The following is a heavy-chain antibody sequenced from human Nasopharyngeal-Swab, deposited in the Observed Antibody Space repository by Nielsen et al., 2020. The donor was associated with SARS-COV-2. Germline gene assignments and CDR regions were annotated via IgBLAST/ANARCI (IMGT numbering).Heavy chain of an antibody. D-gene: IGHD1-26*01. CDR3: ARSKHSGSYYYGMDV. CDR1: GFTFSSYS. J-gene: IGHJ6*02. V-gene: IGHV3-21*01. CDR2: ISSSSSYI. Sequence: GESLKISCAASGFTFSSYSMNWVRQAPGKGLEWASSISSSSSYIYYADPVKGRFTISRDNAKNSLYLQMNSLKAEDTAVYYCARSKHSGSYYYGMDVWGQGTTVTVSS.